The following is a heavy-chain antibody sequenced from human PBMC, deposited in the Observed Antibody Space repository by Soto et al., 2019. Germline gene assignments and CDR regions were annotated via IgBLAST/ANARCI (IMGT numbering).Heavy chain of an antibody. CDR3: ARAHDYGDYAYYYYYGMDV. CDR2: IIPILGIA. D-gene: IGHD4-17*01. CDR1: GGTFSSYT. Sequence: QVQLVQSGAEVKKPGSSVKVCCKASGGTFSSYTISWVRQAPGQGLEWMGRIIPILGIANYAQKFQGRVTITADKSTSTAYMELSSLRSEDTAVYYCARAHDYGDYAYYYYYGMDVWGQGTTVTVSS. V-gene: IGHV1-69*02. J-gene: IGHJ6*02.